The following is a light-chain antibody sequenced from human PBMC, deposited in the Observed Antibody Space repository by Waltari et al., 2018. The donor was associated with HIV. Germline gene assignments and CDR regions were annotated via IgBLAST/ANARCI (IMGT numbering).Light chain of an antibody. J-gene: IGLJ1*01. CDR2: EVT. V-gene: IGLV2-14*01. Sequence: QSALTQPAPVSRPPRQSITTSCTGTSIDISGYIYFSWYQQYPGKAPRLIIDEVTSRPSGISNRFSGSKSGNTASLTISGLQTEDEAEYYCFSYRSSSSFAVFGTGTKVSVL. CDR1: SIDISGYIY. CDR3: FSYRSSSSFAV.